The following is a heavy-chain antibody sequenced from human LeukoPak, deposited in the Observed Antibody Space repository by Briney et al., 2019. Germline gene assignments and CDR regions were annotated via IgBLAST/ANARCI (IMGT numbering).Heavy chain of an antibody. V-gene: IGHV1-3*01. D-gene: IGHD3-9*01. CDR3: ARAPYDILTGYSLNWFDP. CDR2: INGDNGNT. CDR1: GCTFTTYA. Sequence: ASVKVPCKASGCTFTTYAMHWVRQAPGQRPEWMGWINGDNGNTKYSQKFQGRVSITRDTSTYTGYLELRSLSSADTAVYFCARAPYDILTGYSLNWFDPWGQGTLVTVSS. J-gene: IGHJ5*02.